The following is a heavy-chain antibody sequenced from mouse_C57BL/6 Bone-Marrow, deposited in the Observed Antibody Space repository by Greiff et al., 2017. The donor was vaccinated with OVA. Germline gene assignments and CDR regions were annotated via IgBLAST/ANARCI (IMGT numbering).Heavy chain of an antibody. CDR2: INPSNGGT. V-gene: IGHV1-53*01. Sequence: QVQLQQSGTELVKPGASVKLSCKASGYTFTSYWMHWVKQRPGQGLEWIGNINPSNGGTNYNEKFKSKATLTVDKSSSTAYMQLSSLTSEDSAVYYCARKGILRLAWFAYWGQGTLVTVSA. J-gene: IGHJ3*01. CDR1: GYTFTSYW. CDR3: ARKGILRLAWFAY. D-gene: IGHD1-2*01.